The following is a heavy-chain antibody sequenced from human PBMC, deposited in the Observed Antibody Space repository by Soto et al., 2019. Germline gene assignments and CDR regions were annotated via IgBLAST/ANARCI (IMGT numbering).Heavy chain of an antibody. CDR2: IKKDGSEK. CDR3: ARDAAARPYYYYGMDV. CDR1: GFTFSSYW. V-gene: IGHV3-7*05. J-gene: IGHJ6*02. Sequence: GGSLRLSCAASGFTFSSYWMSWVRQAPGEGLEWVANIKKDGSEKYYVDSVKGRFTISRDNAKNSLYLQMNSLRAEDTAVYYRARDAAARPYYYYGMDVWGQGTTVTVSS. D-gene: IGHD6-6*01.